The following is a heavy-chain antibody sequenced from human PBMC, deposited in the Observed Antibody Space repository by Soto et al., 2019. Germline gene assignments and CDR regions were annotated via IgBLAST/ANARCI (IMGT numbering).Heavy chain of an antibody. CDR2: IWYDGSNK. Sequence: PGGSLRLSCAASGFTFSSYGMHWVRQAPGKGLEWVAVIWYDGSNKYYADSVKGRFTISRDNSKNTLYLQMNSLRAEDTAVYYCVRVSDYGDYVSAFDIWGQGTMVTVSS. D-gene: IGHD4-17*01. V-gene: IGHV3-33*01. J-gene: IGHJ3*02. CDR1: GFTFSSYG. CDR3: VRVSDYGDYVSAFDI.